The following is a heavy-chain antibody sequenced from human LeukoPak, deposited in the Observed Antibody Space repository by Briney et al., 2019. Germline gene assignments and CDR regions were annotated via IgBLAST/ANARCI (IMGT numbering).Heavy chain of an antibody. Sequence: GGSLRLSCAASGFTVSSNYMSWVRQAPGKGLEWVSVIYSGGSTYYADSVKGRFTISRHNSKNTLYLQMNSLRAEDTAVYYCAKRRPSVPAATFDYWGQGTLVTASS. CDR3: AKRRPSVPAATFDY. CDR1: GFTVSSNY. J-gene: IGHJ4*02. V-gene: IGHV3-53*04. CDR2: IYSGGST. D-gene: IGHD2-2*01.